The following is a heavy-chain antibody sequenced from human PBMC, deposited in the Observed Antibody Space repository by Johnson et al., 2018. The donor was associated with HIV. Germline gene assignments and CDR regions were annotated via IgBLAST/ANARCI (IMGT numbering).Heavy chain of an antibody. J-gene: IGHJ3*02. Sequence: VQLVESGGGLVQPGASLRFSCAASVFTFSSYWKSWVRQAPGKGLVWVANIKQDGREKQYVDTVKGRFTISRDNAKNSLYLQMNSLRAEDTAVYYCARVLRFLEWSLDAFDIWGQVTMVTVSS. V-gene: IGHV3-7*05. D-gene: IGHD3-3*01. CDR1: VFTFSSYW. CDR3: ARVLRFLEWSLDAFDI. CDR2: IKQDGREK.